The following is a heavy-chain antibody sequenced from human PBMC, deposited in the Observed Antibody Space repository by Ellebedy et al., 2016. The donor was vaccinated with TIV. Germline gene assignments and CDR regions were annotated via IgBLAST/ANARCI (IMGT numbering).Heavy chain of an antibody. D-gene: IGHD3-10*01. CDR2: ISSTSSFI. Sequence: PGGSLRLSCAASGFTFSSYSMNWVRQAPGKGLEWASSISSTSSFIYYADSVKGRFTISRDNAKNSLYLQMNSLRAEDTAVYYCAREGLWFGDLDYWGQGTLVTVSS. CDR3: AREGLWFGDLDY. CDR1: GFTFSSYS. J-gene: IGHJ4*02. V-gene: IGHV3-21*01.